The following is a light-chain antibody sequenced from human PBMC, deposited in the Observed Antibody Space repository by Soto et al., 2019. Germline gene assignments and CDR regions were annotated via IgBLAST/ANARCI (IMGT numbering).Light chain of an antibody. CDR3: AAWDDSLNGYV. J-gene: IGLJ1*01. Sequence: QSVLTQPPSASGTPGQRVTISCSGSSSNIGSYTVNWYQQLPGTAPKLLIYSNNQRPSGVPDRFSGSKSGTSASLAISGLQFEDEADYYCAAWDDSLNGYVFGTGTKLTVL. CDR1: SSNIGSYT. V-gene: IGLV1-44*01. CDR2: SNN.